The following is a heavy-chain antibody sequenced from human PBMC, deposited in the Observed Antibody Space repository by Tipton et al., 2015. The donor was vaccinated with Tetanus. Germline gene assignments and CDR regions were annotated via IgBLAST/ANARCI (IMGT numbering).Heavy chain of an antibody. CDR1: GFSLSSGAYY. D-gene: IGHD3-10*01. CDR3: ARPEASGRARGFDI. Sequence: TLSLTCSVSGFSLSSGAYYWTWIRQPPGKGLEWIGTMYNSGATYYHPSLKGRVTISGDTSKNLFSLTSATASDTAVYYCARPEASGRARGFDIWGQGTKVPVSP. CDR2: MYNSGAT. J-gene: IGHJ3*02. V-gene: IGHV4-39*02.